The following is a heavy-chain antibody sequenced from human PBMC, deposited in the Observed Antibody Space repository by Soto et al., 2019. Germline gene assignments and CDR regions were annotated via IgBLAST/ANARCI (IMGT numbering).Heavy chain of an antibody. Sequence: GGSLRLSCAASGFTFSDHYMDWVRQAPGKGLEWVGRTRNKANGYTTEYAASVKGRFTISRDDSKNSLYLQMNSLKTEDTAVYYCARGIRGYSYGYYFDYWGQGTLVPVAS. D-gene: IGHD5-18*01. CDR2: TRNKANGYTT. CDR1: GFTFSDHY. J-gene: IGHJ4*02. V-gene: IGHV3-72*01. CDR3: ARGIRGYSYGYYFDY.